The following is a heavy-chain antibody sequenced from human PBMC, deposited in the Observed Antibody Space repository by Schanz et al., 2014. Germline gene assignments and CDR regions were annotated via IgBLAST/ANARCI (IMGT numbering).Heavy chain of an antibody. J-gene: IGHJ3*01. V-gene: IGHV3-23*04. CDR3: ARDEGKDGYNLAFDV. Sequence: VQLVESGGGLAQPGGSLRLSCAASGFTFSNYAMNWVRQAPGKGLKWVSGIRGSGGSTYYADSVKGRFTISRDNSKNMVFLQMTSLRVEDTAIYYCARDEGKDGYNLAFDVWGQGTLVTVSS. D-gene: IGHD5-12*01. CDR2: IRGSGGST. CDR1: GFTFSNYA.